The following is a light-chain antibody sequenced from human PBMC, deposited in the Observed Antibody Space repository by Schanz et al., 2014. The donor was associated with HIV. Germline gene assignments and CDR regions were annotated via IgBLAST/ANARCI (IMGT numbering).Light chain of an antibody. Sequence: QSALTQPASVSGSPRQSITISCTGTSSDVGYYNLVSWYQQHPGKAPKLIIYEGSKRPSGVSNRFSGSKSGNTAYLTISGLQADDEADYFCCSCATSDAWVFGGGTKLTVL. J-gene: IGLJ3*02. CDR2: EGS. V-gene: IGLV2-23*01. CDR3: CSCATSDAWV. CDR1: SSDVGYYNL.